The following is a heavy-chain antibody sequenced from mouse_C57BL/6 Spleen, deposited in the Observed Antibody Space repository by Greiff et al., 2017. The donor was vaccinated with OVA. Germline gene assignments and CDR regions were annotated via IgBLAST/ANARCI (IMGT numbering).Heavy chain of an antibody. D-gene: IGHD3-2*02. CDR3: ARSASSGDADY. CDR2: IDPSDSYT. J-gene: IGHJ2*01. CDR1: GYTFTSYW. Sequence: QVQLQQPGAELVKPGASVKLSCKASGYTFTSYWMQWVKQRPGQGLEWIGEIDPSDSYTNYNQKFKGKATLTVDTSSSTAYMQLSSLTSEDSAVYYCARSASSGDADYWGQGTTLTVSS. V-gene: IGHV1-50*01.